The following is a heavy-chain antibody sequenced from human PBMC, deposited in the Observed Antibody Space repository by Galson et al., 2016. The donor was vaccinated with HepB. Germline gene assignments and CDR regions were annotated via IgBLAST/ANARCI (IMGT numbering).Heavy chain of an antibody. CDR3: TRTGLGDFDY. Sequence: SLRLSCAASGFTFSGYTMNWVRQTPEKGLEWVGRTRNRARSYTTDYVASVKGRFTITRDNSKSSVYLHMNGLKPEDTAIYYCTRTGLGDFDYWGRGTLVTVSS. J-gene: IGHJ4*02. CDR1: GFTFSGYT. V-gene: IGHV3-72*01. CDR2: TRNRARSYTT.